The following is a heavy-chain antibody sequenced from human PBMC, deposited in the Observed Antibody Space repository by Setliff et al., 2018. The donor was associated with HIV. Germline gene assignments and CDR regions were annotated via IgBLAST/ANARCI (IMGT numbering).Heavy chain of an antibody. CDR2: ISGSGGST. CDR3: AKTRTGLYSSSPLYFDH. V-gene: IGHV3-23*01. J-gene: IGHJ4*02. D-gene: IGHD6-6*01. CDR1: QFTFSTYA. Sequence: GESLTISCAASQFTFSTYAMSWVRLAPGKGLEWVSTISGSGGSTYYVDSVKGRFTISRDNSKNTLYLQMKSLRAEDTAVYYCAKTRTGLYSSSPLYFDHWGQGTLVTVSS.